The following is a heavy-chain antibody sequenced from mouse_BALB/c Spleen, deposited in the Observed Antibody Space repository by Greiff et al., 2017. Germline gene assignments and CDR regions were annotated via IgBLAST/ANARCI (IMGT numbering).Heavy chain of an antibody. CDR3: ATIYYYGSSYGENAMDY. D-gene: IGHD1-1*01. CDR1: GFSLTSYG. J-gene: IGHJ4*01. CDR2: IWAGGST. V-gene: IGHV2-9*02. Sequence: QVQLQQSGPGLVAPSQSLSITCTVSGFSLTSYGVHWVRQPPGKGLEWLGVIWAGGSTNYNSALMSRLSISKDNSKSQVFLKMNSLQTDDTAMYYCATIYYYGSSYGENAMDYWGQGTSVTVSS.